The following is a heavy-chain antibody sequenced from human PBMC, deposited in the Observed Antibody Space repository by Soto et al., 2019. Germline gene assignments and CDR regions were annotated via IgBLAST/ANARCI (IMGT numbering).Heavy chain of an antibody. CDR1: GFTFSSYA. CDR2: ISGSGGST. D-gene: IGHD3-16*01. Sequence: EVQLLESGGGLVQPGGSLRLSCAASGFTFSSYAMSWVRQAPGKGLEWVSAISGSGGSTYYADSVKGRFTISRDNSKNTLYLQMNSLRAEDTAVYYCAKACNFSYLGEFCDYMDVWGKGTTVTVSS. CDR3: AKACNFSYLGEFCDYMDV. V-gene: IGHV3-23*01. J-gene: IGHJ6*03.